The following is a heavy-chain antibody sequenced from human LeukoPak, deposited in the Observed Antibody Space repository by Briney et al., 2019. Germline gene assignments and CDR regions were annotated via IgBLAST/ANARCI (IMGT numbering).Heavy chain of an antibody. Sequence: PSETLSLTCAVYGGSFSGYYWSWIRQPPGKGLEWIGDIYYSGSTYYNPSLKSRVTISVDTSKNQFSLKLSSVTAADTAVYYCARLVGSSWYHEVLRGRDYWGQGTLVTVSS. CDR2: IYYSGST. V-gene: IGHV4-34*01. CDR3: ARLVGSSWYHEVLRGRDY. D-gene: IGHD6-13*01. J-gene: IGHJ4*02. CDR1: GGSFSGYY.